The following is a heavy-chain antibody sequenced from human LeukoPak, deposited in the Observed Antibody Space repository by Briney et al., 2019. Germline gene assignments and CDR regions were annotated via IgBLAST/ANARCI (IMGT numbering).Heavy chain of an antibody. D-gene: IGHD3-22*01. V-gene: IGHV3-53*04. CDR2: IYSGGST. J-gene: IGHJ4*02. CDR1: GFTVSSNY. Sequence: YPGGSLRLSCAASGFTVSSNYMSWVRQAPGKGLEWVSVIYSGGSTYYADSVKGRFTISRHNSKNTLYLQMNSLRAEDTAVYYCARFNYYDSSGYWAFDYWGQGTLVTVSS. CDR3: ARFNYYDSSGYWAFDY.